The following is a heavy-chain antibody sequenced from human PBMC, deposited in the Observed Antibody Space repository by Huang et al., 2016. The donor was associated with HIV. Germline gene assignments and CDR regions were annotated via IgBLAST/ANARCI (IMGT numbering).Heavy chain of an antibody. CDR3: ARMFKYDSGGYWGNDAFDI. CDR1: GGSFSGHY. V-gene: IGHV4-34*02. CDR2: ISDSGSN. J-gene: IGHJ3*02. Sequence: QVQLQQWGAELLKPSETLSLTCAVSGGSFSGHYWTWLRPPPGRGLEWIGEISDSGSNTYNPSLKSRVTISGDTSQSQFSLKLNSVTAADTAIYYCARMFKYDSGGYWGNDAFDIWGQGTMVTVSS. D-gene: IGHD3-22*01.